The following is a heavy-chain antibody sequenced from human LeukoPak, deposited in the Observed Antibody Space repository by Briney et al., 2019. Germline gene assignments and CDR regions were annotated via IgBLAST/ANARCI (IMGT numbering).Heavy chain of an antibody. CDR2: IYPGDSDT. CDR3: ARRGLYCSGGSCHDY. Sequence: GESLKISCKGSGYSFASYWIGWVRQMPGKGLEWMGIIYPGDSDTRYSPSFQGQVTISADKSISTAYLQWSSLKASDAAMYYCARRGLYCSGGSCHDYWGQGTLVTVSS. V-gene: IGHV5-51*01. CDR1: GYSFASYW. J-gene: IGHJ4*02. D-gene: IGHD2-15*01.